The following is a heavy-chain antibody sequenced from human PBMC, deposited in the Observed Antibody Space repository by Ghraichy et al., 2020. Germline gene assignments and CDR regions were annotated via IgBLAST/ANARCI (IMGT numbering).Heavy chain of an antibody. CDR3: ARGSERWLYNLCFDY. J-gene: IGHJ4*02. CDR2: IIPIFGTA. V-gene: IGHV1-69*13. CDR1: GGTFSSYA. Sequence: SVKVSCKASGGTFSSYAISWVRQAPGQGLEWMGGIIPIFGTANYAQKFQGRVTITADESTSTAYMELSSLRSEDTAVYYCARGSERWLYNLCFDYWGQGTLVTVSS. D-gene: IGHD5-24*01.